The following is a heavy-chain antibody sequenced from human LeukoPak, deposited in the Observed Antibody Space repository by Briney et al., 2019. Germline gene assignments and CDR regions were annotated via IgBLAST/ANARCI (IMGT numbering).Heavy chain of an antibody. J-gene: IGHJ6*03. CDR1: GYSISSGYY. CDR3: ASVRRGFGESSKYYSYYYMDV. Sequence: SETLSLTCTVSGYSISSGYYWGWIRQPPGKGLEWIGSIYHSGSTYYNPSLKGRLTISVDTSKNQFSLKLSSVTAAETAVYYCASVRRGFGESSKYYSYYYMDVWGNGTTVTISS. CDR2: IYHSGST. D-gene: IGHD3-10*01. V-gene: IGHV4-38-2*02.